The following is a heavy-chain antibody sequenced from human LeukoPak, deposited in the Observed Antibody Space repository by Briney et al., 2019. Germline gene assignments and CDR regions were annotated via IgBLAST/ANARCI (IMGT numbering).Heavy chain of an antibody. CDR1: GFTFSSYA. D-gene: IGHD5-12*01. V-gene: IGHV3-30-3*01. CDR3: AREREVATYYFDP. Sequence: PGGSLRLSCAASGFTFSSYAMHWVRQAPGKGLEWVAVLSYDGSNQYYADSVKGRFTISRDNSKNTLYLEMDGLRAEDTAVYYCAREREVATYYFDPWGQGTLVTVSS. J-gene: IGHJ5*02. CDR2: LSYDGSNQ.